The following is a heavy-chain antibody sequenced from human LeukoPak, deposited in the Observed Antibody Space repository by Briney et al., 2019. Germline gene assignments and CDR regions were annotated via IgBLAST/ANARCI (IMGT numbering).Heavy chain of an antibody. V-gene: IGHV3-30-3*01. CDR1: GFTFSSYA. CDR3: ARDFLEMATNLYYYGMDV. Sequence: GRSLRLSCAASGFTFSSYAMHWVRQAPGKGLEWVAVISYDGSNKYYADSVKGRFTISRDNAKNSLYLQMNSLRAEDTAVYYCARDFLEMATNLYYYGMDVWGQGTTVTVSS. CDR2: ISYDGSNK. J-gene: IGHJ6*02. D-gene: IGHD5-24*01.